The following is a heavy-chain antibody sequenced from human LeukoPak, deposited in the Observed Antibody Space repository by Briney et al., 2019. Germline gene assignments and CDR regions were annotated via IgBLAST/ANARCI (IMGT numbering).Heavy chain of an antibody. Sequence: SETLSLTCAVYGGSFSGYYWSWIRQPPGKGLEWIGEINHSGSTNYNPSLKSRVTISVDTSKNQFSLKLSSVTAAHTAVYYCARQGSYDSSGYYPTPFDYWGQGTLVTVSS. J-gene: IGHJ4*02. CDR3: ARQGSYDSSGYYPTPFDY. CDR2: INHSGST. D-gene: IGHD3-22*01. CDR1: GGSFSGYY. V-gene: IGHV4-34*01.